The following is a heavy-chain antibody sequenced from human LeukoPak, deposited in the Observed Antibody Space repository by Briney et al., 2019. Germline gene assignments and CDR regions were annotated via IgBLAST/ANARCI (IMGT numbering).Heavy chain of an antibody. Sequence: ASVKVSCKASGYTFTSYDINWVRQATGQGLEWMGWMNPNSGNTGYAQKFQGRVTMTEDTSTDTAYMELSSLRSEDTAVYYCATSGGFGEVSLDYWGQGTLVTVSS. D-gene: IGHD3-10*01. CDR2: MNPNSGNT. CDR1: GYTFTSYD. V-gene: IGHV1-8*01. CDR3: ATSGGFGEVSLDY. J-gene: IGHJ4*02.